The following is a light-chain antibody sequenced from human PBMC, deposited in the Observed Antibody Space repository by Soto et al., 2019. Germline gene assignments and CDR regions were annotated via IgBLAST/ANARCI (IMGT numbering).Light chain of an antibody. Sequence: EMVLTQSPATLSSFPGDRVTLSCRASQGVNTSLAWYQQKLGQAPRLLIYVASTRAAGIPARLSGSGSGTEFTLTISDLQSEDFAVYYCQQYHNWPRTFGQGTKVDIK. J-gene: IGKJ1*01. V-gene: IGKV3-15*01. CDR1: QGVNTS. CDR2: VAS. CDR3: QQYHNWPRT.